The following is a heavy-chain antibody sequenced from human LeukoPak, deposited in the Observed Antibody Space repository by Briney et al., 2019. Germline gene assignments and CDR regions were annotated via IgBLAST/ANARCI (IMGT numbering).Heavy chain of an antibody. CDR3: ARAGASGWYAAGWFDP. CDR2: INTDGRTT. Sequence: GGSLRLSCAASGFPFNNYWINWVRQAPGKGLMWVSSINTDGRTTRYAASVQGRFTISRDNAKNTLSLQMNSLRDDDTAVYYCARAGASGWYAAGWFDPWGQGTLVTVSS. D-gene: IGHD6-19*01. CDR1: GFPFNNYW. J-gene: IGHJ5*02. V-gene: IGHV3-74*01.